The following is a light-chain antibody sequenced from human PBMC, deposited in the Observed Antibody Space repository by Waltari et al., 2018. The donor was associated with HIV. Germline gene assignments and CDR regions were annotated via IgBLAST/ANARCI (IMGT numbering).Light chain of an antibody. CDR2: TSS. J-gene: IGKJ2*01. V-gene: IGKV3-20*01. Sequence: EVVLTQSPGTLSLSAGDRATLSCRASQTIYNRYLAWYQHKPGQPPRLLIYTSSNRAPGTPLRFTASGSGTDFTLTISRVEPEDFAIYYCHQYGTPPFTFGQGTKLDLK. CDR3: HQYGTPPFT. CDR1: QTIYNRY.